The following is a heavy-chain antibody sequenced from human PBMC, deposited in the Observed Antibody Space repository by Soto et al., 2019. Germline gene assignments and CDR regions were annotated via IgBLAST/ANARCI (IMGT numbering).Heavy chain of an antibody. D-gene: IGHD3-22*01. CDR1: GFSLSTSGAG. J-gene: IGHJ4*02. Sequence: QITLKESGPTLVKPTQTLTLTCTFSGFSLSTSGAGVGWIRQPPGKALEWLALIYWNDDKRYTPSLKTRLTINKDTSKNQVVLTLTTMDPVDTATYYCAHSPFSDHSGYPDYWGQGTLVTVSS. CDR3: AHSPFSDHSGYPDY. CDR2: IYWNDDK. V-gene: IGHV2-5*01.